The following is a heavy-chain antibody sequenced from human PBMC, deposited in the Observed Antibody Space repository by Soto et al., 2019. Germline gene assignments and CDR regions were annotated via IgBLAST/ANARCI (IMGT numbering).Heavy chain of an antibody. CDR1: GYTFTSYG. CDR2: ISAYNGNT. D-gene: IGHD3-10*01. J-gene: IGHJ5*02. Sequence: QVQLVQSGAEVKQPGASVQVSCKASGYTFTSYGISWVRQAPGQGLEWMGWISAYNGNTNYAQKLQGRVTMTTDTATSTAYMELRSLRSDDTAVYYCARVTMVRGFLRWFDPWGQGTLVTVSS. V-gene: IGHV1-18*01. CDR3: ARVTMVRGFLRWFDP.